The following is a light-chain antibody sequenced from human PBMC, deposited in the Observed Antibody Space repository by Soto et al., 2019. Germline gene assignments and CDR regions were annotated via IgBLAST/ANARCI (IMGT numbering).Light chain of an antibody. CDR1: QSVSSNN. CDR2: GAS. Sequence: EIVLTQSPGTLSLSPGERATLSCRASQSVSSNNLVWYQQKPGQAPRLLIYGASYRAAGIPDRFSGSGSGTDFTLTISRLEPEDFALYYCQQYGSSPWTXGQGTKVEIK. V-gene: IGKV3-20*01. CDR3: QQYGSSPWT. J-gene: IGKJ1*01.